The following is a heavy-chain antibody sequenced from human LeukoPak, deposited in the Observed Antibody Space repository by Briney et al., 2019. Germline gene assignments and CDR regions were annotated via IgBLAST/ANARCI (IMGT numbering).Heavy chain of an antibody. Sequence: GESLKISCKGSGYTFTSYWIGWVRQMPGKGLEWMGIIYPGDSDTRYSPSFQGQVTISADKSISTAYLLWISLKASDTAMYYCARSHLPDRMIRPDAFDIWGQGTMVTVSS. J-gene: IGHJ3*02. V-gene: IGHV5-51*01. CDR3: ARSHLPDRMIRPDAFDI. CDR1: GYTFTSYW. D-gene: IGHD3-22*01. CDR2: IYPGDSDT.